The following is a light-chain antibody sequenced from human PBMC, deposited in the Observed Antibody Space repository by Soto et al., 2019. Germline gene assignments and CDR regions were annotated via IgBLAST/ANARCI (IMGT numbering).Light chain of an antibody. CDR3: QVWDSSSDHPV. CDR1: NIGSKS. CDR2: YDS. Sequence: SYELTQPPSVSVAPGKTARITCGGNNIGSKSVHWYQQKPGQAPVLVIYYDSDRPSGIPERFSGSNSGTTATLTISRVEAGDEADYYCQVWDSSSDHPVFGGGTKLTVL. J-gene: IGLJ2*01. V-gene: IGLV3-21*04.